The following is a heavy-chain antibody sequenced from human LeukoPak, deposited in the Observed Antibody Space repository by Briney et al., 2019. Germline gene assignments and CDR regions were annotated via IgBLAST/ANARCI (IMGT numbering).Heavy chain of an antibody. V-gene: IGHV3-66*01. J-gene: IGHJ4*02. Sequence: GGSLRLSCAASGFTVSSNYMSWVRPAPGRGLEWGSVIYSGGSTYYADSVKGRFTISRDNSKNTLFLQMNSMRAGDTAVYYCARGTVTMVDYWGQGALVTVSS. CDR3: ARGTVTMVDY. CDR2: IYSGGST. D-gene: IGHD3-10*01. CDR1: GFTVSSNY.